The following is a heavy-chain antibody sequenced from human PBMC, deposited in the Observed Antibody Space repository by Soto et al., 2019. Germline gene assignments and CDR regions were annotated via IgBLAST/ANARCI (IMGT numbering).Heavy chain of an antibody. J-gene: IGHJ4*02. D-gene: IGHD3-3*01. CDR2: NIPIFGTA. Sequence: QVQLVQSGAEVKKPGSSVKVSCKASGGTFSSYAISWVRQAPGQGLEWMGGNIPIFGTANYAQKFQGRVTITADESTSTAYMELSSLRSEDTAVYYCARDPARRLRFLEWFSWGQGTLVTVSS. CDR3: ARDPARRLRFLEWFS. V-gene: IGHV1-69*01. CDR1: GGTFSSYA.